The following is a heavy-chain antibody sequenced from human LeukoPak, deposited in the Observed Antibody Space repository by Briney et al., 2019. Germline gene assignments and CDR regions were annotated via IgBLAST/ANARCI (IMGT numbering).Heavy chain of an antibody. CDR3: ARDRGYFY. CDR2: ISWNSGSI. CDR1: GFTFDDYA. D-gene: IGHD5-18*01. V-gene: IGHV3-9*01. J-gene: IGHJ4*02. Sequence: GGSVRLSCAASGFTFDDYAMHWVRQAPGKDPEWVSGISWNSGSIGYADSVKGRFTVSRDNAKNSLYLQMNSLRAEDTAVYYCARDRGYFYWGQGTLVTVSS.